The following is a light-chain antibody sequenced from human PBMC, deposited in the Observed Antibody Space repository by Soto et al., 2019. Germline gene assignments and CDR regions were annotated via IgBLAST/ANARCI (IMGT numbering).Light chain of an antibody. J-gene: IGKJ4*01. V-gene: IGKV3-11*01. CDR1: QSVGSF. CDR3: QQRTKWPPV. Sequence: EIVLTQSPATLSLSPGERATLSCRASQSVGSFLVWYQHKPGQAPRLLIYDASNRAPGIPAKFSGSGSGTEFTLTISSLEPEDFAVYYCQQRTKWPPVFGGGTKVEIK. CDR2: DAS.